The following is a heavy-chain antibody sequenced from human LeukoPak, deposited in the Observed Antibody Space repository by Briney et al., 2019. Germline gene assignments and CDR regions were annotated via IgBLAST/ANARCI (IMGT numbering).Heavy chain of an antibody. CDR2: IYYSGNT. J-gene: IGHJ6*03. Sequence: SETLSLTCTVSGVSISSSNSYWGWIRQPPGKGLEWIGSIYYSGNTYYNASLKSQVSISIDTSKNQFSLKLSSVTAADTAVYYCARAYYYDSSGYYSWSSDYYYYMDVWGKGTTVTVSS. CDR1: GVSISSSNSY. V-gene: IGHV4-39*01. D-gene: IGHD3-22*01. CDR3: ARAYYYDSSGYYSWSSDYYYYMDV.